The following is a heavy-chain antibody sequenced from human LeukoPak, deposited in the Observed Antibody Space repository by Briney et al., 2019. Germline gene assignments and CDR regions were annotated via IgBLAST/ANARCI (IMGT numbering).Heavy chain of an antibody. J-gene: IGHJ2*01. CDR2: IYSNGIT. D-gene: IGHD3-22*01. CDR3: ARRVYYDSSGYHTTSGYFDI. CDR1: GGSMFSYY. Sequence: SETLSLTCTVSGGSMFSYYWNWIRQPPGKGLERIGYIYSNGITMYSPSLRSRGTISIATSKNQFSLRLTSVTAADTAMYYCARRVYYDSSGYHTTSGYFDIWGRGSLVTVSS. V-gene: IGHV4-4*08.